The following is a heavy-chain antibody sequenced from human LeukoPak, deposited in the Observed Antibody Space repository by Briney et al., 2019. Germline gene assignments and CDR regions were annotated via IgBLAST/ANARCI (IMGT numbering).Heavy chain of an antibody. D-gene: IGHD3-16*02. J-gene: IGHJ4*02. CDR3: ARHHYDYVWGSYRHFDY. Sequence: PGESLKISCKGSGYSFTSYWIGWVRQMPGKGLEWMGIIYPGDSDTRYSPSFQGQVTISADKPISTAYLQWSSLKASDTAMYYCARHHYDYVWGSYRHFDYWGQGTLVTVSS. V-gene: IGHV5-51*01. CDR2: IYPGDSDT. CDR1: GYSFTSYW.